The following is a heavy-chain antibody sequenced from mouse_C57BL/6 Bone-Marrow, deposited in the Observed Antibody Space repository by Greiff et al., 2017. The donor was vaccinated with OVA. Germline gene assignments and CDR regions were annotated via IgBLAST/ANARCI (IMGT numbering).Heavy chain of an antibody. Sequence: QVQLKQPGAELVKPGASVKLSCKASGYTFTSYWMHWVKQRPGQGLEWIGMIHPNSGSTNYNEKFKSKATLTVDKSSSTAYMQLSSLTAEDSAVYYCALWFAYWGQGTLVTVSA. V-gene: IGHV1-64*01. CDR2: IHPNSGST. CDR1: GYTFTSYW. J-gene: IGHJ3*01. CDR3: ALWFAY.